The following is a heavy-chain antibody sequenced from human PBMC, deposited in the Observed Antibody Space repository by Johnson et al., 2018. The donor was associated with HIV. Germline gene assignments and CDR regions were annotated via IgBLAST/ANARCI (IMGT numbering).Heavy chain of an antibody. D-gene: IGHD1-26*01. V-gene: IGHV3-30*04. CDR3: ARVRRSGTYYVDAFDI. CDR1: GFTFSTYA. Sequence: QVQLVEFGGGVVQPGRSLRLSCAASGFTFSTYALHWVRQAPGKGLEWVAVISYDGSNKYYADSVKGRFTISRDNSKNTLYLQMNSLRAEDTAVYYCARVRRSGTYYVDAFDIWGQGTMVTVSS. CDR2: ISYDGSNK. J-gene: IGHJ3*02.